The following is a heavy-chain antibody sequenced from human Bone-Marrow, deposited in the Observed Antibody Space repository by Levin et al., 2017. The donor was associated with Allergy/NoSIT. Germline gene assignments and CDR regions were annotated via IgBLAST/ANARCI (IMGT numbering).Heavy chain of an antibody. CDR3: SSDNLDNTGSYHGVDS. CDR2: VIPILGTP. D-gene: IGHD1-26*01. J-gene: IGHJ4*02. Sequence: AGESLKISCKASGGTSGTHGINWVRQAPGQGLEWVGGVIPILGTPDYAQRFQGRVTITADDSTRTLYMELSDLRSEDTAIYYCSSDNLDNTGSYHGVDSWGQGTPVVVSS. V-gene: IGHV1-69*01. CDR1: GGTSGTHG.